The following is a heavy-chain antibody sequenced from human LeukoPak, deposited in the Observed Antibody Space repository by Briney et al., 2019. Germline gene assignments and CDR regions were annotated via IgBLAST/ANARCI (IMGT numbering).Heavy chain of an antibody. CDR1: GFIFSSYA. J-gene: IGHJ4*02. D-gene: IGHD5-24*01. CDR2: ISYDGSNK. V-gene: IGHV3-30-3*01. Sequence: GRSLRLSCAASGFIFSSYAMHWVRQAPGKGLEWVAVISYDGSNKYYADSVKGRFTISRDNSKNTLYLQMNSLRAEDTAVYYCARITEMATMGFNFDYWGQGTLVTVSS. CDR3: ARITEMATMGFNFDY.